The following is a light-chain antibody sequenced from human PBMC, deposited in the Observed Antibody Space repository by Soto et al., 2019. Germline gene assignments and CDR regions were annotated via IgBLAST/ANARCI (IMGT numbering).Light chain of an antibody. J-gene: IGKJ1*01. CDR2: GAS. V-gene: IGKV3-20*01. Sequence: EIVLTQSPGTLSLSPGERATLSCRASQNVDSNYLAWYQQKPAQAPRIIIFGASGRATGIPDRFSGSGSGTDFTLTISRLELEDFAVYYCQKYGSLSWTFGQGTKVDIK. CDR3: QKYGSLSWT. CDR1: QNVDSNY.